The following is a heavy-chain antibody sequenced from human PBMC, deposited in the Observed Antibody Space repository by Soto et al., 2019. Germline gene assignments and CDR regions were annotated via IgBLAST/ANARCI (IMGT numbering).Heavy chain of an antibody. CDR3: ARSPPAASPAPERHYDL. Sequence: EVQLVESGGGLVKPGGSLRLSCAASGFIFTSYTMNWVRQAPGRGLEWVSSISPNSDYIYDSDSVKGRFTISRDNAKYSLFLQMNILRPEDTAVYYCARSPPAASPAPERHYDLWGRGTLVTVSS. V-gene: IGHV3-21*06. D-gene: IGHD2-15*01. J-gene: IGHJ2*01. CDR1: GFIFTSYT. CDR2: ISPNSDYI.